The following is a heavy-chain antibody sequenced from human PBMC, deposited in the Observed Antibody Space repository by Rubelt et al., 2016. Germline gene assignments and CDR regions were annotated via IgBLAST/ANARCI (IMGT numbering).Heavy chain of an antibody. V-gene: IGHV4-59*01. CDR2: IYYSGST. CDR3: AGGITIFGVASGYFDY. J-gene: IGHJ4*02. Sequence: QVQLQESGPGLVKPSETLSLTCTVSGGSISSYYWSWIRQPPGKGLEWIGYIYYSGSTNYNPSLKSRVTRPVDTAKNQFSLKLSSVTAADTAVYYCAGGITIFGVASGYFDYWGQGTLVTVSS. CDR1: GGSISSYY. D-gene: IGHD3-3*01.